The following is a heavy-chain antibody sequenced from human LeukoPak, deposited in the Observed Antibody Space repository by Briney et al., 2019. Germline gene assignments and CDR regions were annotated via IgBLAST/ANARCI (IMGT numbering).Heavy chain of an antibody. V-gene: IGHV1-18*01. CDR3: ARDNGSGIDY. D-gene: IGHD3-10*01. CDR2: ISPYNGNT. J-gene: IGHJ4*02. CDR1: GYTFNSYG. Sequence: GASVKVSCKASGYTFNSYGFSWVRQAPGQGPEWVGWISPYNGNTRYGQRFQGRVTLTTDTSTNTAYMEVMSLRSDDTAVYYCARDNGSGIDYWGQGTLVTVSS.